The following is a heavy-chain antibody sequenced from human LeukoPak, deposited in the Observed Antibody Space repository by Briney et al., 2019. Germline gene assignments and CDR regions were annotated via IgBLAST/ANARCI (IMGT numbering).Heavy chain of an antibody. J-gene: IGHJ5*02. Sequence: SETLSLTCTVSGGSISSYYWSWIRQPPGKGLEWIGYIYYSGSTNYNPSLKSRVTISVDTSKNQFSLKLSSVTAADTAVYYCARAGPVLLWFGEDPTLKNWFDPWGQGTLVTVSS. CDR1: GGSISSYY. V-gene: IGHV4-59*01. D-gene: IGHD3-10*01. CDR3: ARAGPVLLWFGEDPTLKNWFDP. CDR2: IYYSGST.